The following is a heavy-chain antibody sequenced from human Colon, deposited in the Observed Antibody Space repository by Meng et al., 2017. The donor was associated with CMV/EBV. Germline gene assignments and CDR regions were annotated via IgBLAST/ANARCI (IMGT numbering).Heavy chain of an antibody. CDR1: GGTFSSYA. CDR2: IIPILGIA. Sequence: SVKVSCKASGGTFSSYAISWVRQAPGQGLEWMGGIIPILGIAKYAQKFQGRVTITADKSTSTAYMELSSLRSEDTAVYYCSRPYNYYDSSGYSHWGQGTLVTVSS. V-gene: IGHV1-69*10. CDR3: SRPYNYYDSSGYSH. J-gene: IGHJ4*02. D-gene: IGHD3-22*01.